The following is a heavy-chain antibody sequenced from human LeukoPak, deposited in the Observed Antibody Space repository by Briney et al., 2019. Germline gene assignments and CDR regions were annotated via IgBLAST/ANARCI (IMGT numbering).Heavy chain of an antibody. Sequence: SETLSLTCTVSGDSISSSAFYWGWIRQPPGKGLEWIGRIYTSGSTNYNPSLKSRVTMSVDTSKNQFSLKLSSVTAADTAVYYCARDILIVDDIVVVGAKLDPWGQGTLVTVSS. J-gene: IGHJ5*02. CDR3: ARDILIVDDIVVVGAKLDP. CDR2: IYTSGST. D-gene: IGHD2-15*01. V-gene: IGHV4-39*07. CDR1: GDSISSSAFY.